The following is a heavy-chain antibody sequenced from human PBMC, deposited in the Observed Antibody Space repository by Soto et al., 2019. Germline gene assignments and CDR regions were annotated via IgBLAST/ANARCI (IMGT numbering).Heavy chain of an antibody. V-gene: IGHV1-2*02. CDR2: INPNSGGT. CDR3: AREASGSYPYYYGMDV. Sequence: QVQLVQSGAEVKKPGASVKVSCKASGYTFTGYYMHWVRQAPGQGLEWMGWINPNSGGTNYAQKFQGRVTMTRDPSISTAYMELSRLRSDDTAVYYCAREASGSYPYYYGMDVWGQGTTVTVSS. CDR1: GYTFTGYY. J-gene: IGHJ6*02. D-gene: IGHD1-26*01.